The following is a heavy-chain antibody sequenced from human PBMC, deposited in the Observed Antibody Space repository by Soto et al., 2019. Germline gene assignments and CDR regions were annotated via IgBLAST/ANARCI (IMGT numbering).Heavy chain of an antibody. CDR1: GYIFSSHC. V-gene: IGHV1-46*01. CDR2: INPGGGRT. D-gene: IGHD2-2*01. Sequence: GASVKVSCKVSGYIFSSHCIYWVRQAPGQGLQWMGIINPGGGRTAYAQKFQGRVTLTRDMSTSTVYMELTSLTYGDTAVYYCARDVSGPGATYVMDVWGQGTTVTVSS. J-gene: IGHJ6*02. CDR3: ARDVSGPGATYVMDV.